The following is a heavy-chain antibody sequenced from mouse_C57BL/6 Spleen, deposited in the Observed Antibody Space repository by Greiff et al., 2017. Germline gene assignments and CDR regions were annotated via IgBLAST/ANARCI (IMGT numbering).Heavy chain of an antibody. D-gene: IGHD4-1*01. CDR1: GYSITSGYY. Sequence: EVKLMESGPGLVKPSQSLSLTCSVTGYSITSGYYWNWIRQFPGNKLEWMGYISYDGSNNYNPSLKNRISITRDTSKNQFFLKLNSVTTEDTATYYCARGELGFAYWGQGTLVTVSA. CDR2: ISYDGSN. V-gene: IGHV3-6*01. CDR3: ARGELGFAY. J-gene: IGHJ3*01.